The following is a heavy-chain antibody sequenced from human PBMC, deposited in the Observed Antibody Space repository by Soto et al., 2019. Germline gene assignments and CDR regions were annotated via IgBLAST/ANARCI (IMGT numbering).Heavy chain of an antibody. D-gene: IGHD3-22*01. CDR3: ARGRRYYDSSGRIGGFDY. CDR2: IYYSGST. V-gene: IGHV4-59*01. Sequence: QVQLQESGPGLVKPSETLSLTCTVSGGSISSYYWSWIRQPPGKGLEWIGYIYYSGSTNYNPSLKCRVTISVDTSKNQFSLKLSSVTAADTAVYYCARGRRYYDSSGRIGGFDYWGQGTLVTVSS. CDR1: GGSISSYY. J-gene: IGHJ4*02.